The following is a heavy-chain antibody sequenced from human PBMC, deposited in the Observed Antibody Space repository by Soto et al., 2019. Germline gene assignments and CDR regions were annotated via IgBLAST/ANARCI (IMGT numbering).Heavy chain of an antibody. J-gene: IGHJ4*01. CDR3: ARARVGATYYFDN. V-gene: IGHV3-11*06. Sequence: PGGSLRLSCAASGFTFSDYDMRWIRQPPGKGLEWISYISGRATDTRYADSVKGRFTISRDNVNKSVFLQMNSLTDEDAAVYYCARARVGATYYFDNWGHGTLVTVSS. CDR1: GFTFSDYD. D-gene: IGHD1-26*01. CDR2: ISGRATDT.